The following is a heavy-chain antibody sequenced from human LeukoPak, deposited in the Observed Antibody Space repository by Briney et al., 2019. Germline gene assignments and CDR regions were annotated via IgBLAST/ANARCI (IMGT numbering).Heavy chain of an antibody. CDR1: GFTFSSYA. CDR2: ISGSGGST. J-gene: IGHJ6*02. CDR3: AKSSYDSSGYGRSYYGMDV. D-gene: IGHD3-22*01. Sequence: GGSLRLSCAASGFTFSSYAMSWVRQAPGKGLEWVSAISGSGGSTYYADSVKGRFTISRDNSKNTLYLQMNSLRAGDTAVYYCAKSSYDSSGYGRSYYGMDVWGQGTTVTVSS. V-gene: IGHV3-23*01.